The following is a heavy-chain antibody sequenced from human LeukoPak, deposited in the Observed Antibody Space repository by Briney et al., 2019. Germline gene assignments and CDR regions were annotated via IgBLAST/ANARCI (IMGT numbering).Heavy chain of an antibody. V-gene: IGHV3-30*18. CDR1: GFTFSSYG. CDR3: AKVISSSWYVFDY. Sequence: GGSLRLSCAASGFTFSSYGMHWVRQAPGKGLEWVAVISYDGSNKYYADSVKGRFTISRDNSKNTLYLQMNSLRAEDTAVYYCAKVISSSWYVFDYWGQGSLVTVSS. D-gene: IGHD6-13*01. CDR2: ISYDGSNK. J-gene: IGHJ4*02.